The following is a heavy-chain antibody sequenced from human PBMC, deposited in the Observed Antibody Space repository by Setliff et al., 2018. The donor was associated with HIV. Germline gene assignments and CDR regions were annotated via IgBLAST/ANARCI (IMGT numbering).Heavy chain of an antibody. CDR3: ARVFPPTRGAPFGIPPGAFDI. Sequence: PSETLSLTCSVSGGSMSSYYWSWIRQTASKGLEWIGRIYTSGSIIYNPSLRSRVTMSVDTSKNQFSLKLSSVTAADTAVYYCARVFPPTRGAPFGIPPGAFDIWGQGTTVTVSS. CDR2: IYTSGSI. J-gene: IGHJ3*02. CDR1: GGSMSSYY. D-gene: IGHD3-16*01. V-gene: IGHV4-4*07.